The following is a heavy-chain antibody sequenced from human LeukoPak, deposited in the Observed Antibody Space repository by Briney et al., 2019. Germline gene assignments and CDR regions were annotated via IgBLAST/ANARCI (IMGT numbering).Heavy chain of an antibody. CDR1: GDSVSSNSAA. V-gene: IGHV6-1*01. CDR3: AREATMYSSGWYYFDY. Sequence: SQTLSLTCAISGDSVSSNSAAWNWIRQSPSRGLEWLGRTYYRSKWYNDYAVSVKSRITINPGTSKNQFSLQLNSVTPEDTAVYYCAREATMYSSGWYYFDYWGQGTLVTVSS. J-gene: IGHJ4*02. CDR2: TYYRSKWYN. D-gene: IGHD6-19*01.